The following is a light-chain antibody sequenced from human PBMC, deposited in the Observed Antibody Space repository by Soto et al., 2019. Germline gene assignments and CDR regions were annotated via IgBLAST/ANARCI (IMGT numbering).Light chain of an antibody. V-gene: IGKV1D-13*01. CDR2: KAS. CDR1: QDISSS. J-gene: IGKJ1*01. CDR3: LQDINYPWT. Sequence: AIQLTQSPSSLSASVGDRVTITCRASQDISSSLAWYQQKPGKAPKLLIYKASSLESGVPSRFSGSGSGTEFTLTISSLQPEDSATYYCLQDINYPWTFGQGIKVDI.